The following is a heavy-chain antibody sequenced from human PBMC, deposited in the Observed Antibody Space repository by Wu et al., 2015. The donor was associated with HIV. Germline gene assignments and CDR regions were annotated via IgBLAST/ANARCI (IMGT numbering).Heavy chain of an antibody. D-gene: IGHD3-3*01. J-gene: IGHJ2*01. V-gene: IGHV1-18*04. Sequence: QTQLLQSGPEAKRPGASVNVSCKASYILTSYPIGWVRQAPGQRLEWMGWMGPRTGHVQPAQRFQDRITMSADNSAHTAYMELRSLTSADTAIYFCARVQFDPKYYTYFDLWGQGTVVTVSS. CDR1: YILTSYP. CDR2: MGPRTGHV. CDR3: ARVQFDPKYYTYFDL.